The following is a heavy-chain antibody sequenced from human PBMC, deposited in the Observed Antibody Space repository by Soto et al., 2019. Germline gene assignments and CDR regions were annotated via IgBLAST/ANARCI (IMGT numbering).Heavy chain of an antibody. CDR3: AKDYYYDSSGYHFDY. J-gene: IGHJ4*02. Sequence: GSLRLSCAASGFTFSSYAMSWVRQAPGKGLEWVSAISGSGGSTYYADSVKGRFTISRDNSKNTLYLQMNSLRAEDTAVYYCAKDYYYDSSGYHFDYWGQGTLVTVSS. D-gene: IGHD3-22*01. CDR1: GFTFSSYA. CDR2: ISGSGGST. V-gene: IGHV3-23*01.